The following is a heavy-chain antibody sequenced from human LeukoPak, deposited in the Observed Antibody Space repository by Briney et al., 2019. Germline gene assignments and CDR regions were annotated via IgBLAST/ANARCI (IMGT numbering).Heavy chain of an antibody. CDR3: AKDHTVIKTDFDY. CDR2: ISGSGGST. Sequence: GESLRLSCAASGFTFSSYAMSWVRQAPGKGLEWVSAISGSGGSTYYADSVKGRFTISRDNSKNTLYLQMSSLRAEDTAVYYCAKDHTVIKTDFDYWGQGTLVTVSS. J-gene: IGHJ4*02. CDR1: GFTFSSYA. V-gene: IGHV3-23*01.